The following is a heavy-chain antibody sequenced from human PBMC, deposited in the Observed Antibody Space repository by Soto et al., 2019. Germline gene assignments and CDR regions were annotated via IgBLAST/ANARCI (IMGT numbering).Heavy chain of an antibody. CDR2: INHSGST. V-gene: IGHV4-34*01. CDR1: GGSFSGYY. Sequence: SETLSLTCAVYGGSFSGYYWSWIRQPPGKGLEWIGEINHSGSTNYNPSLKSRVTISVDTSKNQFSLKLSSVTAADTAVYYCAGLSSGSYYNIDYWGQGTLVTISS. J-gene: IGHJ4*02. D-gene: IGHD3-10*01. CDR3: AGLSSGSYYNIDY.